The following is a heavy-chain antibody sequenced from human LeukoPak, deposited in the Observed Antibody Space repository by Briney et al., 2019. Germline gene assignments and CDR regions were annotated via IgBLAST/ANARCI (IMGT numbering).Heavy chain of an antibody. J-gene: IGHJ5*02. CDR1: GGSISSGSYY. CDR3: ARSSTMGYNWFDP. D-gene: IGHD5/OR15-5a*01. Sequence: SQTLSLTCTVSGGSISSGSYYWSWIRQPAGKGLEWIGRIYTSGSTNYNPSLKSRVTISVDTSKNQFSLKLSSVTAADTAVYYCARSSTMGYNWFDPWGQGTLVTVSS. CDR2: IYTSGST. V-gene: IGHV4-61*02.